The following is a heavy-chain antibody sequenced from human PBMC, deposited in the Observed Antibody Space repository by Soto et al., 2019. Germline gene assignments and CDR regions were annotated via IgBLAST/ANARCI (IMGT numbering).Heavy chain of an antibody. J-gene: IGHJ4*02. CDR1: GFSLSSYGMG. Sequence: QITLKESGPTLVRPAQTLTLTCGFSGFSLSSYGMGVAWIRQPPGKALEWLALIYWDDDKRYSPSLKDRLAISKDTSSNQVVLTITNMDPGYTATYFCAHAGDYDLLTFDHWGPGTLVTVSS. V-gene: IGHV2-5*02. CDR3: AHAGDYDLLTFDH. D-gene: IGHD4-17*01. CDR2: IYWDDDK.